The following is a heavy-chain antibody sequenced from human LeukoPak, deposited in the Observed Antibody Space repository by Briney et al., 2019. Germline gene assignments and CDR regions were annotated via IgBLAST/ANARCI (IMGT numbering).Heavy chain of an antibody. CDR2: IYYSGRT. CDR1: GGSVSTSHYY. J-gene: IGHJ4*02. Sequence: SETLSLTCTVSGGSVSTSHYYWGWIRQPPGKGLEWIGYIYYSGRTYYNPSLKSRVTISVDTSKNESSLKLSSVTAADTAVYYCARSWAPGYCSSTTCYNFDYWGQGTLVTVSS. D-gene: IGHD2-2*02. V-gene: IGHV4-39*01. CDR3: ARSWAPGYCSSTTCYNFDY.